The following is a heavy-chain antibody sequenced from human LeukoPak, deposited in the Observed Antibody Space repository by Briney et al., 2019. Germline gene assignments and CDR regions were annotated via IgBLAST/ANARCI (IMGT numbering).Heavy chain of an antibody. D-gene: IGHD5-18*01. Sequence: PGGSLRLSCAASGFISDDYALHWVRQAPGKGLEWVSLISGDGTSTYYADSVKGRLTISRDNSRNSLYLQMTSLTTEDTALYYCAKDSGYSYGFFYYYGMDVWGQGTTVTVSS. CDR3: AKDSGYSYGFFYYYGMDV. CDR2: ISGDGTST. CDR1: GFISDDYA. J-gene: IGHJ6*02. V-gene: IGHV3-43*02.